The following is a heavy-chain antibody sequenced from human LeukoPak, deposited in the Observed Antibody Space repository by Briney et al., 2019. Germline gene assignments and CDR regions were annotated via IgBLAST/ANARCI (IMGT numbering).Heavy chain of an antibody. CDR2: IYYSGST. CDR1: GGSISNYY. Sequence: SETLSLTCTVSGGSISNYYWSWIRQPPGKGLEWIGYIYYSGSTYYNPSLKSRVTISVDTSKNQFSLKLSSVTAADTAVYYCARGHCYSNWVDPWGQGTLVTVSS. V-gene: IGHV4-59*06. J-gene: IGHJ5*02. CDR3: ARGHCYSNWVDP. D-gene: IGHD2-15*01.